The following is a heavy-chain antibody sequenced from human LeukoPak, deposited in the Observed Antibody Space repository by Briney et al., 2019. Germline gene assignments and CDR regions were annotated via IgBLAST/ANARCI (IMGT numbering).Heavy chain of an antibody. CDR1: GFTFSSYD. D-gene: IGHD4-17*01. CDR3: ARGKIGYYYGDYDGY. J-gene: IGHJ4*02. V-gene: IGHV3-48*02. Sequence: GGSLRLSCAASGFTFSSYDMNWVRQAPGKGLEWVSYINTISSTKYYADSVKGRFTVSRDNAKNSLSLQMNSLRDEDTAVYYCARGKIGYYYGDYDGYWGQGTLVTVSS. CDR2: INTISSTK.